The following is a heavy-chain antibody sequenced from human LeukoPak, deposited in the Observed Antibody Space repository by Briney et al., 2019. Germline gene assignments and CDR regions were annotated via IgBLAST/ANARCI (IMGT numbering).Heavy chain of an antibody. CDR1: GGSISSYY. J-gene: IGHJ3*02. CDR3: ARDDILTGYSRRAFDI. Sequence: PSETLSLTCTVSGGSISSYYWSWIRQPAGKGLEWIGRIYTSGSTNYNPSLKSRVTMSVDTSKNQFSLKLSSVTAADTAVYYCARDDILTGYSRRAFDIWGQGTMVTVSS. D-gene: IGHD3-9*01. CDR2: IYTSGST. V-gene: IGHV4-4*07.